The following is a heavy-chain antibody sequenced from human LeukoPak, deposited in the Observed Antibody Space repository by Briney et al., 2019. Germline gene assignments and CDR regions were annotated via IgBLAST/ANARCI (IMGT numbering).Heavy chain of an antibody. Sequence: KASETLSLTCTVSGGSMSSYYWSWIRQPPGKGLEWIGYIYYSGSTKYSPSLKSRVTISVDTSKNQFSLKLSSVTAADTAVYYCARGARAGYNLEPFDYWGQGTLVTVSS. CDR3: ARGARAGYNLEPFDY. CDR1: GGSMSSYY. CDR2: IYYSGST. J-gene: IGHJ4*02. V-gene: IGHV4-59*08. D-gene: IGHD5-24*01.